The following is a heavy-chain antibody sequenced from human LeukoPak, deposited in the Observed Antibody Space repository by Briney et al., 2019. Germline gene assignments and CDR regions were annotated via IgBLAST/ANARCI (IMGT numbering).Heavy chain of an antibody. CDR1: GFNLASSW. CDR2: IKPDGSET. D-gene: IGHD3-22*01. CDR3: ARDSSGYQ. Sequence: GGSLRLSCEASGFNLASSWMAWVRQAPGKGLEWVANIKPDGSETHYGDSVKGRFTISRDNAKNSLYLQMNSLRAEDTAVYYCARDSSGYQWGQGTLVTVSS. V-gene: IGHV3-7*01. J-gene: IGHJ4*02.